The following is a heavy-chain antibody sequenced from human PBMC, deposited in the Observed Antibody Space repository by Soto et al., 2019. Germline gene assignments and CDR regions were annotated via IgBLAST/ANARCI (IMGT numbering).Heavy chain of an antibody. CDR1: GFTFSSYA. CDR3: AFNSGSGSYYFDY. CDR2: IRGGGETT. Sequence: EVQLLESGGGLVQPGGSLRLSCAASGFTFSSYAMWWVRQAPGTGLECVSAIRGGGETTYYADSVKGRFTISRDNSKNTLYLQMNSLRAEDTAVYYGAFNSGSGSYYFDYWGQGTLVTVSS. D-gene: IGHD3-10*01. V-gene: IGHV3-23*01. J-gene: IGHJ4*02.